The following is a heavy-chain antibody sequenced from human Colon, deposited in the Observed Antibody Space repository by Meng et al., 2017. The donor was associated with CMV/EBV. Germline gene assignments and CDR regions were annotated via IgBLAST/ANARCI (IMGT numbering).Heavy chain of an antibody. CDR3: ARGGGTPIRGVLPFDF. V-gene: IGHV4-34*01. J-gene: IGHJ4*02. Sequence: VQLQQLGGRLLQPSATPSLTCALSGGSFSPYYWSWLRQSPGKGLEWIAEIDHTGSTNYNPSLKSRVTISIDTSNSHFSLNLTSATAADTAVYYCARGGGTPIRGVLPFDFWGQGTLVTVSS. D-gene: IGHD3-10*01. CDR2: IDHTGST. CDR1: GGSFSPYY.